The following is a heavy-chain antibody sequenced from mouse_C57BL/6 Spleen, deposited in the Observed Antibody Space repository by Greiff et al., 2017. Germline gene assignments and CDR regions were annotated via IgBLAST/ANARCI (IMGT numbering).Heavy chain of an antibody. V-gene: IGHV1-81*01. J-gene: IGHJ2*01. CDR1: GYTFTSYG. CDR3: AREEVYYYGSRTLDYFDY. CDR2: IYPRSGNT. Sequence: VQLQQSGAELARPGASVKLSCKASGYTFTSYGISWVKQRTGQGLEWIGEIYPRSGNTYYNEKFKGKATLTADKSSSTAYMELRSLTSEDSAVYFCAREEVYYYGSRTLDYFDYWGQGTTLTVSS. D-gene: IGHD1-1*01.